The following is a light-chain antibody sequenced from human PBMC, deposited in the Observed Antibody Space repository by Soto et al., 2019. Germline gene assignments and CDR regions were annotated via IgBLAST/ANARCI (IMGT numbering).Light chain of an antibody. V-gene: IGKV3-20*01. CDR3: QQYGSSPYT. Sequence: EFVLTQSPGTLSLSPGERATLSCRASQSVSSDSLAWYQQKAGQAPRLVIYGASSRATGIPDRFSGSGSGSDFTLTISRLEPEDFVVYYCQQYGSSPYTFGQGTDVKIK. CDR1: QSVSSDS. J-gene: IGKJ2*01. CDR2: GAS.